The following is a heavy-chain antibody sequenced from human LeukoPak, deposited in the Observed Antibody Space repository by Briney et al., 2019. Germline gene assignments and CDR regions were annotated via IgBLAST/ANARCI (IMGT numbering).Heavy chain of an antibody. V-gene: IGHV3-23*01. CDR3: AKYTSGWVNDY. CDR1: GFSVSTYP. Sequence: RSGGSLRLSCTASGFSVSTYPMAWVRQAPGKGLQWVSTITASGTDTFYADSVKGRFTISRDNSKNTLSLQMNSLRAEDTALYYCAKYTSGWVNDYWGQGTLVTVSS. D-gene: IGHD6-19*01. CDR2: ITASGTDT. J-gene: IGHJ4*02.